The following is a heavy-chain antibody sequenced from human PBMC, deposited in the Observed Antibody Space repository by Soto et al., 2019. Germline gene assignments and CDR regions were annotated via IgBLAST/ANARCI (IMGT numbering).Heavy chain of an antibody. CDR2: INSDGSTR. CDR1: GFTFSSYW. J-gene: IGHJ4*02. D-gene: IGHD2-21*01. V-gene: IGHV3-74*01. Sequence: EVQLVESGGGLVQPGGSLRLSCGASGFTFSSYWMHWVRQAPGEGLVWVSRINSDGSTRSYADSVKGRFTISRDNAKNTLFMEMTRLRAEDTAVYYCARVAYGAYHFDSWGQGTLVT. CDR3: ARVAYGAYHFDS.